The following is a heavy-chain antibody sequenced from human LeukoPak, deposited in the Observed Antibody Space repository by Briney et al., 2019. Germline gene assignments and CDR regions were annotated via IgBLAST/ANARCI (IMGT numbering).Heavy chain of an antibody. CDR3: ARYSYGHFDY. D-gene: IGHD5-18*01. CDR1: GFTVSSNY. J-gene: IGHJ4*02. CDR2: IYSGGST. V-gene: IGHV3-53*01. Sequence: GGSLRLSCAAFGFTVSSNYMSWVRQAPGKGLEWVSVIYSGGSTYYADSVKGRFTISRDNSKNTLYLQMNSLRAEDTAVYYCARYSYGHFDYWGQGTLVTLSS.